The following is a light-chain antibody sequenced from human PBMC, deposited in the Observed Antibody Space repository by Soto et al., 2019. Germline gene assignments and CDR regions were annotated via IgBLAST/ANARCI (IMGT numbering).Light chain of an antibody. CDR3: QSYDSSNFWV. V-gene: IGLV6-57*04. CDR1: SGSIASNY. Sequence: NFMLTQPHSVSESPGKTVTISCTRSSGSIASNYVQWYQQRPGSAPTTVIYEDNQRPSGVPDRFSGSIDSSSNSASLTISGLMTEDEADYYCQSYDSSNFWVFGGGTKLTVL. J-gene: IGLJ3*02. CDR2: EDN.